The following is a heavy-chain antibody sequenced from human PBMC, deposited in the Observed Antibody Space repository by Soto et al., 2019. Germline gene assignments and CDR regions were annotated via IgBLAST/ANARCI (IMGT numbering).Heavy chain of an antibody. D-gene: IGHD6-13*01. Sequence: ASVKVSCKASGYTLTSYAMHWVRQAPGQRLEWMGWINAGNGNTKYSQKFQGRVTMTEDTSTDTAYMELSSLRSEDTAVYYCATDRGAAAGTLDYWGQGTLVTVSS. V-gene: IGHV1-3*01. J-gene: IGHJ4*02. CDR3: ATDRGAAAGTLDY. CDR1: GYTLTSYA. CDR2: INAGNGNT.